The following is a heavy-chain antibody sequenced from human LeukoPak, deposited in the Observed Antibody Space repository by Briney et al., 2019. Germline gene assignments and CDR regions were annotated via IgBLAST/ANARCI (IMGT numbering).Heavy chain of an antibody. CDR2: IFYSGNA. D-gene: IGHD6-19*01. Sequence: SETLSLTCTVSGDSISSSSYFWGWIRHPPGKGLEWIGNIFYSGNAYYNPSLKSRVTIFVDTSKNQFSLKLTSVTVADTAVYYCARAVSGASGWFDPWGQGTLVIVSS. V-gene: IGHV4-39*01. CDR3: ARAVSGASGWFDP. CDR1: GDSISSSSYF. J-gene: IGHJ5*02.